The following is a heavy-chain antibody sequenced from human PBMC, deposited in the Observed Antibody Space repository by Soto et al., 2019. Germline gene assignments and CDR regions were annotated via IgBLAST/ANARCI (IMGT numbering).Heavy chain of an antibody. CDR3: ARHTAAISTSDP. J-gene: IGHJ5*02. V-gene: IGHV4-39*01. Sequence: QLQLQESGPGLVKPSETLSLTCTVSGGSISSSSYYWGWIRQPPGKWLEWIGSIYYSGSTYYNPSLTSRVTTSVDTSTNQCSLKLTSATAAGTAVYYCARHTAAISTSDPWGRGTLITV. D-gene: IGHD3-3*01. CDR1: GGSISSSSYY. CDR2: IYYSGST.